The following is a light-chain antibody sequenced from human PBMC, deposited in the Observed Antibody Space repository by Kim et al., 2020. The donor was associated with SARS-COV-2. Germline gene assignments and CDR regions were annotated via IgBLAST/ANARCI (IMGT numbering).Light chain of an antibody. Sequence: GQRVHISCSGSSSNIGSNYVYWYQQLPGTAPKLLIYRNNQRPSGVPDRFSGSKSGTSASLAISGLRSEDEADYYCAAWDDSLSGVVFGGGTQLTVL. J-gene: IGLJ2*01. V-gene: IGLV1-47*01. CDR3: AAWDDSLSGVV. CDR2: RNN. CDR1: SSNIGSNY.